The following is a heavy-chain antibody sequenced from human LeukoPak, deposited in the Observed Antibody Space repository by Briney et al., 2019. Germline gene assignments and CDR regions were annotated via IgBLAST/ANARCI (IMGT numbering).Heavy chain of an antibody. CDR3: ARGGWSLDY. Sequence: PSETLSLTRTVSGGSISSFYWTWIRQPPGKGLEWIGYIYYNGNTNYNPSLKSRVTISVDTSKNQFSLKLSSVTAADTAVYHCARGGWSLDYWGQGTLVTVSS. V-gene: IGHV4-59*01. J-gene: IGHJ4*02. D-gene: IGHD6-19*01. CDR1: GGSISSFY. CDR2: IYYNGNT.